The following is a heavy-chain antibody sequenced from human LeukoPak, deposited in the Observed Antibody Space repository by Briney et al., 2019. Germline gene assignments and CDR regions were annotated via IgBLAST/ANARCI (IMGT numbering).Heavy chain of an antibody. D-gene: IGHD3-16*01. CDR3: ARAFLGPYFDY. CDR1: GFTFSSYE. Sequence: PGGSLRLSCAASGFTFSSYEMNWVRQAPGKGLEWVSYISSSGSSIYYADSVKGRFTISRDNAKNSLYLQMNSLRAEDTAVYYCARAFLGPYFDYWGQGTLVTVSS. J-gene: IGHJ4*02. CDR2: ISSSGSSI. V-gene: IGHV3-48*03.